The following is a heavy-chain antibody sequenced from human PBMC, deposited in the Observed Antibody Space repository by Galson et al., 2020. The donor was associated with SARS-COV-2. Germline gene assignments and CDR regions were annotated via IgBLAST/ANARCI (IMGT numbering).Heavy chain of an antibody. CDR1: GASISSNDFY. Sequence: SETLSLTCTVSGASISSNDFYWTWIRQHPGKGLEWIGSIYYSGSSYYNPSLKSRLTISLDTSKNQFSLRQTSVTAADTAVYYCARVRRITSSSRGGGVWGEGILVAVSS. V-gene: IGHV4-31*03. CDR3: ARVRRITSSSRGGGV. D-gene: IGHD6-6*01. J-gene: IGHJ4*02. CDR2: IYYSGSS.